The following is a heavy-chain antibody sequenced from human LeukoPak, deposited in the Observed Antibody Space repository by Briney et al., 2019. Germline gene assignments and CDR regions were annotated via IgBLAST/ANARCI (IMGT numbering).Heavy chain of an antibody. J-gene: IGHJ6*02. D-gene: IGHD6-13*01. V-gene: IGHV3-23*01. CDR1: GFIFSNYG. CDR2: ISASGSAT. CDR3: AREEQQIYYYYYGMDV. Sequence: PGGSLRLSCAASGFIFSNYGMNWVRQAPGKGLEWVAAISASGSATSYADSVRGRFTISRDNSKNTLYLQMNSLRAEDTAVYYCAREEQQIYYYYYGMDVWGQGTTVTVSS.